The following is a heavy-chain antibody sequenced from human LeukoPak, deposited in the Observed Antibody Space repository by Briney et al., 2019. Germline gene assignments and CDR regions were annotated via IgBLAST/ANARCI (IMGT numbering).Heavy chain of an antibody. D-gene: IGHD3-3*01. CDR2: MNPNSGNT. V-gene: IGHV1-8*02. J-gene: IGHJ4*02. Sequence: ASVKVSCKASGYTFTSYYMHWVRQAPGQGLEWMGWMNPNSGNTGYAQKFQGRVTMTRNTSISTAYMELSSLRSEDTAVYYCARGFLGYDFWSGGDYWGQGTLVTVSS. CDR3: ARGFLGYDFWSGGDY. CDR1: GYTFTSYY.